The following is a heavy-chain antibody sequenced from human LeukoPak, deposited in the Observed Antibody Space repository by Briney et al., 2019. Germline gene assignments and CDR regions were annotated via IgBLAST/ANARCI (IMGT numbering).Heavy chain of an antibody. CDR2: INHSGST. CDR1: GGSFSGYY. CDR3: ARGIGTWFDP. D-gene: IGHD1-26*01. J-gene: IGHJ5*02. V-gene: IGHV4-34*01. Sequence: SETLSLTCAVYGGSFSGYYWSWIRQPPGKGLEWIGEINHSGSTNYNPSLKSRVTISADTSKNQFSLKLSSVTAADTAVYYCARGIGTWFDPWGQGTLVTVSS.